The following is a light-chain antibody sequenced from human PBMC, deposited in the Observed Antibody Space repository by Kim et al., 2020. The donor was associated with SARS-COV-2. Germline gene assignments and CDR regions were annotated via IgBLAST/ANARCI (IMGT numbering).Light chain of an antibody. CDR1: KLGDKY. CDR3: QAWDSSTGV. CDR2: QDS. Sequence: VSPGQTASITCSGDKLGDKYACWYQQKPGQSPVLVIYQDSKWPSGIPERFSGSNSGNTATLTISGTQAMDEADYYCQAWDSSTGVFGGGTQLTVL. J-gene: IGLJ2*01. V-gene: IGLV3-1*01.